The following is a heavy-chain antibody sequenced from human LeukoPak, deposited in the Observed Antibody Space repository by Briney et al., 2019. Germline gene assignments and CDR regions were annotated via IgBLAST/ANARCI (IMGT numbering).Heavy chain of an antibody. CDR1: GFTFSSYE. J-gene: IGHJ4*02. V-gene: IGHV3-48*03. Sequence: PGGSLRLSCAASGFTFSSYEMNWVRQAPGKGLEWVSYISSSGSTIYYADSVKGRFTISRDNAKNSLYLQMNSLRAEDTAVYYCARTPTTVVTPFYFDYWGKGTLVTVSS. CDR3: ARTPTTVVTPFYFDY. D-gene: IGHD4-23*01. CDR2: ISSSGSTI.